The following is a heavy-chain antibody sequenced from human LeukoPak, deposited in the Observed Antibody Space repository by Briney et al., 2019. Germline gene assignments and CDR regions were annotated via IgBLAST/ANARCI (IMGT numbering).Heavy chain of an antibody. CDR1: GGSISSSSYY. V-gene: IGHV4-39*01. D-gene: IGHD3-10*01. CDR3: ARSRLLWFGELAY. CDR2: ISYSGST. J-gene: IGHJ4*02. Sequence: SETLSLTCTVSGGSISSSSYYWGWIRQPPGKGLEWIGSISYSGSTYYNPSLKSRVTISVDTSKNQFSLKLSSVTAADTAVYYCARSRLLWFGELAYWGQGTLVTVSS.